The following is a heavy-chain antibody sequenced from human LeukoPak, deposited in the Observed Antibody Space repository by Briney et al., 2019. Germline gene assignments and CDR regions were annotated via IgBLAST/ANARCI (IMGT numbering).Heavy chain of an antibody. CDR3: ARGYTWPMAFDY. J-gene: IGHJ4*02. V-gene: IGHV4-34*01. CDR1: GGSFSGYY. D-gene: IGHD4-11*01. Sequence: SETLSLTCAVYGGSFSGYYWSWIRQPPGKGLEWIGEINHSGSTNYNPSLKSRVTISVDTFKNQFSLKLSSVTPADTAVYYCARGYTWPMAFDYWGQGTLVTVSS. CDR2: INHSGST.